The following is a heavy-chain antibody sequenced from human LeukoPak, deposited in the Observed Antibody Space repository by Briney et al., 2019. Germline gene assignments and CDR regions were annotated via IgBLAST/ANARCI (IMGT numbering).Heavy chain of an antibody. V-gene: IGHV1-8*01. J-gene: IGHJ4*02. CDR1: GYTFSSYD. Sequence: ASVKVSCKASGYTFSSYDINWVRQATGQGLEWMGWINPNSGNAGYAQKFRGRVTMTRNTSISTAYMELSSLRSEDTAVYYCARGRGRITMVRGVIMFDYWGQGTLVTVSS. CDR2: INPNSGNA. CDR3: ARGRGRITMVRGVIMFDY. D-gene: IGHD3-10*01.